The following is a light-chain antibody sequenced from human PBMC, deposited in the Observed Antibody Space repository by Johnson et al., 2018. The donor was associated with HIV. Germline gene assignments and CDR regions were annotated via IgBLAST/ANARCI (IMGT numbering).Light chain of an antibody. CDR3: GTWDSSLSTYV. Sequence: QSVLTQPPSVSAAPGQKVTISCSGSSSNIGNNYVSWYQHLPGTVPKLLIYDNYKRPSVIPDRFSGSKSGTSATLGITGLQTGDEADYYCGTWDSSLSTYVSGTGTKVTVL. CDR2: DNY. V-gene: IGLV1-51*01. CDR1: SSNIGNNY. J-gene: IGLJ1*01.